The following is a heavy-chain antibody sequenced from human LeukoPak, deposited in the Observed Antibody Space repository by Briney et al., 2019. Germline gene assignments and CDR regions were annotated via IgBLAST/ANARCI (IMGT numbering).Heavy chain of an antibody. D-gene: IGHD6-13*01. CDR3: ARVDSSSWRYYFDY. Sequence: ASVKVSCKASGYTFTSYGISWVRQAPGQGLEWMGWISAYNGNTNRAQKFQGRVTMTTDTSTSTAYMELRSLRSDDTALYYCARVDSSSWRYYFDYWGQGTLVTVSS. V-gene: IGHV1-18*01. CDR2: ISAYNGNT. CDR1: GYTFTSYG. J-gene: IGHJ4*02.